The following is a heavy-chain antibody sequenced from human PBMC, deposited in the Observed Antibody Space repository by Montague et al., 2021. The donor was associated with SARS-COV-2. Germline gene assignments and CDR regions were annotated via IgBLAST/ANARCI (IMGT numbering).Heavy chain of an antibody. CDR1: GFSLSTSGVG. V-gene: IGHV2-5*02. J-gene: IGHJ4*02. CDR3: AHRRPLYYYDSSLSTFDY. Sequence: PALVKPTQTLTLTCTFSGFSLSTSGVGVGWIRQPPGKALEWLALIYWDDDKRYSPSLKSRLIITKDISKNQVVLTVTNMDPVDTATYYCAHRRPLYYYDSSLSTFDYWGQGTLVTVSS. CDR2: IYWDDDK. D-gene: IGHD3-22*01.